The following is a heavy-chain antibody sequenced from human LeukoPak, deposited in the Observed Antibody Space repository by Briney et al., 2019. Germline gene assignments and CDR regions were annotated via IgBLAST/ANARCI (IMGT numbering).Heavy chain of an antibody. J-gene: IGHJ5*02. D-gene: IGHD1-26*01. V-gene: IGHV1-2*06. CDR3: ARGELVGLGATSAGWFDP. CDR1: GYTFTSYY. CDR2: INPNSGGT. Sequence: ASVKVSCKASGYTFTSYYMHWVRQAPGQGLEWMGRINPNSGGTNSAQKFQGRVTMTRDTSISTAYMELSRLTSDDTAVYYCARGELVGLGATSAGWFDPWGQGTLVTVSS.